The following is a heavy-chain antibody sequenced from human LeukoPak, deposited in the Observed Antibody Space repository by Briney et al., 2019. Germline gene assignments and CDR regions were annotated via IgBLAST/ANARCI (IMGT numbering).Heavy chain of an antibody. CDR3: ARVSSSSLAEDAFDI. J-gene: IGHJ3*02. Sequence: PGGSLRLSCAASGFTFSSYSMNWVRQAPGKGLEWVSAISGSGGSTYYADSVKGRFTISRDNAKNSLYLQMNSLRAEDTAVYYCARVSSSSLAEDAFDIWGQGTMVTVSS. CDR1: GFTFSSYS. CDR2: ISGSGGST. D-gene: IGHD6-6*01. V-gene: IGHV3-21*01.